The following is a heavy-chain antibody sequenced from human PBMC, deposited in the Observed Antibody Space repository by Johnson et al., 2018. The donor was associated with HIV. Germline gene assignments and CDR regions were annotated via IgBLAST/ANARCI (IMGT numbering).Heavy chain of an antibody. CDR3: ARGLSYYDSSGYWSAFDI. Sequence: VQVLESGGGVVRPGGSLRLSCAASGFTFDDYGMSWVRQGPGKGLEWVSGINWNGGRRGYTDSVNGRFTISRDNSKKTLFLQMGSLRAEDMAVYYCARGLSYYDSSGYWSAFDIWGQGTMVTVSS. D-gene: IGHD3-22*01. CDR1: GFTFDDYG. V-gene: IGHV3-20*04. CDR2: INWNGGRR. J-gene: IGHJ3*02.